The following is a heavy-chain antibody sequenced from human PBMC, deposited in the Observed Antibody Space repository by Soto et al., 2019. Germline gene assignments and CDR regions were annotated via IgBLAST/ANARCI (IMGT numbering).Heavy chain of an antibody. Sequence: QVQLVESGGGVVQPGRSLRLSCAASGFTFSSYGMHWVRQAPGKGLEWVAVIWYDGSNKYYADSVKGRFTISRDNSKNTLYLQMHSLRAEDTAVYYCARDFSIAAAGTGWFDPWGQGTLVTVSS. CDR1: GFTFSSYG. D-gene: IGHD6-13*01. V-gene: IGHV3-33*01. J-gene: IGHJ5*02. CDR3: ARDFSIAAAGTGWFDP. CDR2: IWYDGSNK.